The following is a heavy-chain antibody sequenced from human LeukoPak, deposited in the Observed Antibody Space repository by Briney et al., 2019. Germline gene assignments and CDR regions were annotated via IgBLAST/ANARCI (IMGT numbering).Heavy chain of an antibody. V-gene: IGHV1-69*01. CDR2: IIPIFGTA. CDR1: GGTFSSYA. CDR3: ARFSLLEARGDAFDI. J-gene: IGHJ3*02. Sequence: SVKVSXKASGGTFSSYAISWMRQAPGQGLEWIGGIIPIFGTANYAQKFQGRVTITADESTSTAYMELSSLRSEDTAVYYCARFSLLEARGDAFDIWGQGTMVTVSS. D-gene: IGHD2-21*02.